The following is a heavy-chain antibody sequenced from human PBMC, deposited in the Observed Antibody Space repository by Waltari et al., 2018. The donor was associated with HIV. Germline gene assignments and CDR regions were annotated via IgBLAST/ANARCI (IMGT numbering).Heavy chain of an antibody. CDR2: GGNGRNT. CDR1: GFSFINYG. V-gene: IGHV3-23*01. CDR3: ARYRVTHGAYSYFDS. D-gene: IGHD5-12*01. J-gene: IGHJ4*02. Sequence: EERLLQSGTSLIQPGGSLRLSCAGSGFSFINYGIGGNGRNTYYGESVKCRFTVARDNSKNTLFLQMNSLRADDTAIYYCARYRVTHGAYSYFDSWGQGTRVIVSS.